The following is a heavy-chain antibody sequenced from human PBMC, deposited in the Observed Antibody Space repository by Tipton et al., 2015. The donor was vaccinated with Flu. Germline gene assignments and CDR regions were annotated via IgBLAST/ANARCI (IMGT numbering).Heavy chain of an antibody. Sequence: RSLRLSCAASGFTFSSYGMHWVRQAPGKGLEWVAVIWYDGSNKYYADSVKGRFTISRDNSKNTLYLQMNSLRAEDTAVYYCARVRRGVDPYDAFDIWGQGTMVTVSS. D-gene: IGHD3/OR15-3a*01. CDR3: ARVRRGVDPYDAFDI. CDR1: GFTFSSYG. CDR2: IWYDGSNK. V-gene: IGHV3-33*01. J-gene: IGHJ3*02.